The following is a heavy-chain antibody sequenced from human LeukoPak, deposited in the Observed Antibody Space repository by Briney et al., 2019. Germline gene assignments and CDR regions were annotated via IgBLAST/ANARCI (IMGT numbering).Heavy chain of an antibody. D-gene: IGHD2-15*01. CDR3: ARYGRRGLLDAFDI. Sequence: SETLSLTCTVSGGSISSSGFYWGWIRQPPGKGLEWIGNIYFSGSTYYNPSLKSRVAISVDTSKNQFSLKLTSLTAADTAVYYCARYGRRGLLDAFDIWGQGNLVTVS. CDR2: IYFSGST. CDR1: GGSISSSGFY. J-gene: IGHJ3*02. V-gene: IGHV4-39*01.